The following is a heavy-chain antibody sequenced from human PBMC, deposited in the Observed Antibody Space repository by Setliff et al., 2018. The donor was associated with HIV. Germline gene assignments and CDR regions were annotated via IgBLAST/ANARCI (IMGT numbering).Heavy chain of an antibody. J-gene: IGHJ4*02. CDR1: GGSITSSNW. CDR3: ARLLGPFDY. CDR2: IYHTGST. D-gene: IGHD1-26*01. V-gene: IGHV4-4*02. Sequence: PSETLSLTCAVSGGSITSSNWWSWIRQSPGKRPEWIGEIYHTGSTNYNPSLKSRVTISVDTSKNQFSLKLSSVTAADTAVYYCARLLGPFDYWGQGTLVTVSS.